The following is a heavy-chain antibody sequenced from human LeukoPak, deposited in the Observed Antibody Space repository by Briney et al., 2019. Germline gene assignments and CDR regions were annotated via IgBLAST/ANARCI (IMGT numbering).Heavy chain of an antibody. CDR2: INPNSGGT. Sequence: GASVKVSCKASGYTFTGYYMHWVRQAPGQGLEWMGWINPNSGGTNYAQKFQGRVTMTRDTSISTAYMELSRLRSDDTAVYYCARPARTRYCSSTSCYTFDYWGQGTLVTVSS. D-gene: IGHD2-2*02. V-gene: IGHV1-2*02. CDR3: ARPARTRYCSSTSCYTFDY. CDR1: GYTFTGYY. J-gene: IGHJ4*02.